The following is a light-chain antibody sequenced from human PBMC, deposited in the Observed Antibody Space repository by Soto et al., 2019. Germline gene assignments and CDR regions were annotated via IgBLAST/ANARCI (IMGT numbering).Light chain of an antibody. V-gene: IGKV3-20*01. CDR2: GAS. CDR3: QQYGSSPRFT. Sequence: EIVLTQSPGTLSLSPGERATLSCRASQSVSCSYLAWYQQKPGQAPRLLIYGASSRATGIPDRFSGSGSGTDFTLTISRLEPEDFAVYYCQQYGSSPRFTFGPGTKVDIK. CDR1: QSVSCSY. J-gene: IGKJ3*01.